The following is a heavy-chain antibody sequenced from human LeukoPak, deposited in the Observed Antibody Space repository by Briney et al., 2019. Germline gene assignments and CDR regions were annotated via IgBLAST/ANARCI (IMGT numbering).Heavy chain of an antibody. J-gene: IGHJ3*02. CDR3: AKDRDYYGSGSFAFDI. CDR1: GFTFSSYA. V-gene: IGHV3-30*04. Sequence: GGSLRLSCTASGFTFSSYAMHWVRQAPGKGLEWVAVISYDGSNKYYADSVKGRFTISRDNSKNTLYLQMNSLRAEDTAVYYCAKDRDYYGSGSFAFDIWGQGTMVTVSS. D-gene: IGHD3-10*01. CDR2: ISYDGSNK.